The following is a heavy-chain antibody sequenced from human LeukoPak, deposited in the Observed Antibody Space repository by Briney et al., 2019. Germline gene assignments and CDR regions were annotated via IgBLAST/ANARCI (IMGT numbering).Heavy chain of an antibody. V-gene: IGHV1-8*01. CDR3: ARGPEMAGDAFDI. J-gene: IGHJ3*02. CDR1: GYTFASYD. D-gene: IGHD5-24*01. CDR2: MNPNSGNT. Sequence: ASVKVSCKASGYTFASYDINWVRQATGQGLEWMGWMNPNSGNTGYAQKFQGRVTMTRNTSISTAYMELSSLRSEDTAVYYCARGPEMAGDAFDIWGQGTMVTVSS.